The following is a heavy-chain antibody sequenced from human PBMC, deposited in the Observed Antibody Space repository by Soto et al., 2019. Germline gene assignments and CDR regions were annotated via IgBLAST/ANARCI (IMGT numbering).Heavy chain of an antibody. J-gene: IGHJ4*02. V-gene: IGHV3-23*01. D-gene: IGHD5-12*01. CDR1: GFIFSNYA. CDR3: AKSSLRTTIGFDY. CDR2: ISGSGGTT. Sequence: PGGSQRLSCAASGFIFSNYAMTWVRQAPGKGLERVSTISGSGGTTYYTDSAKGRFTISRDNSKNTLYLQMDSLTAEDTAVYYCAKSSLRTTIGFDYWGQGTLVTVSS.